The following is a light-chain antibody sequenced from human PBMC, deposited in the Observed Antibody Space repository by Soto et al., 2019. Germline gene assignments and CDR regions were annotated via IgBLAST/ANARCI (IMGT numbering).Light chain of an antibody. Sequence: DIQMTQSPSTLSASVGDRVTITCRASQTVVNLAWYQQKPGKVPKLLIFQASTLETGVPSRFSGSGAGTEFSLSISSLQPDDFATYYCQHFDVYPYTLGQGTKLEIK. V-gene: IGKV1-5*01. J-gene: IGKJ2*01. CDR2: QAS. CDR1: QTVVNL. CDR3: QHFDVYPYT.